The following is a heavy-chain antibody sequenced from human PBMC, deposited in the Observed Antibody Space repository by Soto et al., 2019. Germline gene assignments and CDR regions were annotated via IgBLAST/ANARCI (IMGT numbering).Heavy chain of an antibody. Sequence: GGSLRLSCAASGFTFSNAWMSWVRQAPGKGLEWVGRIKSKTDGGTTDYAAPVKGRFTISRDDSKNTLYLQMNSLKTEDTAVYYCTLGQWFGEYYYYYYMDVWGKGTTVTVSS. V-gene: IGHV3-15*01. CDR1: GFTFSNAW. D-gene: IGHD3-10*01. CDR3: TLGQWFGEYYYYYYMDV. CDR2: IKSKTDGGTT. J-gene: IGHJ6*03.